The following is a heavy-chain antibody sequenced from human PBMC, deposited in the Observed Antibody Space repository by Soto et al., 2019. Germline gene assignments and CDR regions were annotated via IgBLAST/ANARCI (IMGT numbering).Heavy chain of an antibody. J-gene: IGHJ6*02. D-gene: IGHD3-3*01. CDR2: ISVNNGYT. CDR1: GYTFGSHG. CDR3: ASGIMIFGVGYGMDV. Sequence: QLQLVQSGAEVRKPGASVQVSCKASGYTFGSHGITWVRQAPGQGLEWMGWISVNNGYTDYAEKFQGSVTMTADKSTSTAFMELRTLKSDDTALYYCASGIMIFGVGYGMDVWGQGTAVTVSS. V-gene: IGHV1-18*01.